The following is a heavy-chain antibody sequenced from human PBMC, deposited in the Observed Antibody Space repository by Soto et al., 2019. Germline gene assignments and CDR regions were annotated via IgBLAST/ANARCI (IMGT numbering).Heavy chain of an antibody. CDR1: GGSISSYY. CDR2: IYYSGST. J-gene: IGHJ3*02. Sequence: SETLSLTCTVSGGSISSYYWSWIRQPPGNGLEWIGYIYYSGSTNYNPSLKSRVTISVDTSKNQFSLKLSSVTAADTAVYYCARDGVWGYSYGDHDAFDIWGQGTMVTVSS. CDR3: ARDGVWGYSYGDHDAFDI. D-gene: IGHD5-18*01. V-gene: IGHV4-59*01.